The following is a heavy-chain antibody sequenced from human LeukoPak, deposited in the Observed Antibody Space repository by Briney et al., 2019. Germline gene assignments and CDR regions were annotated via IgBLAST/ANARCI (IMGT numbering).Heavy chain of an antibody. CDR2: IWYDGSNK. CDR1: GFTFSNYG. D-gene: IGHD5-18*01. J-gene: IGHJ4*02. Sequence: GRSLRLSCAASGFTFSNYGIHWVRQAPGKGLEWVAVIWYDGSNKYYADSVKGRFTISRDNSKNTLYLQMNSLRAEDTAMYYCAKDFSVGYSYGYFDFWGQGTLVTVSS. CDR3: AKDFSVGYSYGYFDF. V-gene: IGHV3-33*06.